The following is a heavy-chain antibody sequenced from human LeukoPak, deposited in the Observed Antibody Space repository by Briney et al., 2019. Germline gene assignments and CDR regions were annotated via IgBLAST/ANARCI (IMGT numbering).Heavy chain of an antibody. V-gene: IGHV3-7*01. Sequence: GSLRLSCVASGFTFKTFWMSWVRQAPGRGLEWVANIKEDGSDKYYVDSVKDRFAISRDNAKNSLFLQMNSLGVEDTAVYFCARYRGGYDLSTPRLWGQGTSVTVTS. J-gene: IGHJ4*02. CDR3: ARYRGGYDLSTPRL. CDR2: IKEDGSDK. CDR1: GFTFKTFW. D-gene: IGHD3-22*01.